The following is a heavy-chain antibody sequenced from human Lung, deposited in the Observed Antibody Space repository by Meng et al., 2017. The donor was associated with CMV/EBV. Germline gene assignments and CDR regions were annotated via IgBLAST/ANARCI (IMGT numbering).Heavy chain of an antibody. J-gene: IGHJ4*02. CDR2: INPSGGST. D-gene: IGHD3-22*01. CDR1: GYTFTSYY. V-gene: IGHV1-46*01. Sequence: SXXVSXXASGYTFTSYYMHWVRQAPGQGLEWMGIINPSGGSTSYAQKFQGRVTMTRDTSTSTVYMELSSLRSEDTAVYYCARLGYYDSSPLGDYFDYRGQGXLVTVSS. CDR3: ARLGYYDSSPLGDYFDY.